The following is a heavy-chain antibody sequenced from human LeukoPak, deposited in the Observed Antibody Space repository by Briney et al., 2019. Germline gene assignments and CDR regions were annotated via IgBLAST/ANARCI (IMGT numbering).Heavy chain of an antibody. Sequence: SETLSLTCTVSGGSISSSSYYWGWIRQPPGKGLEGSGSIYYSGSPYYNPSRKSRGTISVDTSTKQFSLTLSSVTAADTAVYYCARGGYGDYVGYYYYYMDVWGKGTTVTVSS. CDR2: IYYSGSP. D-gene: IGHD4-17*01. CDR1: GGSISSSSYY. V-gene: IGHV4-39*01. CDR3: ARGGYGDYVGYYYYYMDV. J-gene: IGHJ6*03.